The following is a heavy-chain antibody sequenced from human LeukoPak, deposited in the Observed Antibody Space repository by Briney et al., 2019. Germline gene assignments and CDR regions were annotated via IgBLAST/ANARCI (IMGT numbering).Heavy chain of an antibody. CDR3: ARASPRSYYGSGSYYNPSGWFDP. J-gene: IGHJ5*02. CDR2: INAGNGNT. CDR1: GYTFTSYA. Sequence: ASVKVSCKASGYTFTSYAMHWVRQAPGQRLEWMGWINAGNGNTKYSQKSQGRVTITRDTSASTAYMELSSLRSEDTAVYYCARASPRSYYGSGSYYNPSGWFDPWGQGTLVTVSS. V-gene: IGHV1-3*01. D-gene: IGHD3-10*01.